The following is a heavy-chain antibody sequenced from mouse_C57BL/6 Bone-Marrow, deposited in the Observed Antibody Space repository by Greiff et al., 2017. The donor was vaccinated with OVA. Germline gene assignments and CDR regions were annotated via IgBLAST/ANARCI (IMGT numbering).Heavy chain of an antibody. Sequence: QVQLQQSGAELVKPGASVKMSCKASGYTFTTYPIEWMKQNHGKSLEWIGNFHPYNDDTKYNEKFKGKATLTVEKSSSTVYLELSRLTSDDSAVYYCARWGYEYDGHYYAMDYGGQGTSVTVSS. CDR3: ARWGYEYDGHYYAMDY. V-gene: IGHV1-47*01. CDR2: FHPYNDDT. J-gene: IGHJ4*01. CDR1: GYTFTTYP. D-gene: IGHD2-4*01.